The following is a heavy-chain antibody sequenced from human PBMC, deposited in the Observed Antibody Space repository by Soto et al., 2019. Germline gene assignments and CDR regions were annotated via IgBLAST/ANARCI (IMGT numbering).Heavy chain of an antibody. Sequence: QVQLVQPGAEVKKPGSSVKVSCKASGGTFSSYAISWVRQAPGQGLEWMGGIIPIFGTANYAQKFQGRVTITADKSTSTAYMELSSLRSEDTAVYYCARFSWDSSSWVRPGGWYTYYFDYWGQGTLVTVSS. CDR2: IIPIFGTA. CDR3: ARFSWDSSSWVRPGGWYTYYFDY. V-gene: IGHV1-69*06. D-gene: IGHD6-13*01. J-gene: IGHJ4*02. CDR1: GGTFSSYA.